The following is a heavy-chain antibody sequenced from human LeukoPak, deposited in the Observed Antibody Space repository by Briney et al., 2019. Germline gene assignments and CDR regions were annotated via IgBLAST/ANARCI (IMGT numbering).Heavy chain of an antibody. CDR1: GFTFSSYA. J-gene: IGHJ4*02. D-gene: IGHD6-13*01. CDR2: ISGSGAST. V-gene: IGHV3-23*01. CDR3: ARPPFSSSWYYFDY. Sequence: GGSLRLSCAASGFTFSSYAMSWVRQAPGKGLQWVSAISGSGASTYYADSVKGRFTISRDNSKSTLYLRMNSLRAEDTAVYYCARPPFSSSWYYFDYWGQGTLVTVSS.